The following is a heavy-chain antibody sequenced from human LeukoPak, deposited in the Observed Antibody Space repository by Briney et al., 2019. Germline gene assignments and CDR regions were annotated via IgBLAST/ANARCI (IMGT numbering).Heavy chain of an antibody. J-gene: IGHJ5*02. V-gene: IGHV4-59*01. Sequence: TTSETLSLTCTVSGGSISSYYWSWIRQPPGKGLEWIGYIYYSGGTNYNPSLKSRVTISVDTSKNQFSLKLSSVTAADTAVYYCAGGIAAAGKGDWFDPWGQGTLVTVSS. CDR2: IYYSGGT. D-gene: IGHD6-13*01. CDR1: GGSISSYY. CDR3: AGGIAAAGKGDWFDP.